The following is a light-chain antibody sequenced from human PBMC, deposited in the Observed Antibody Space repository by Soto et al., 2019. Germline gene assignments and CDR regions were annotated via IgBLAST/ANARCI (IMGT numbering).Light chain of an antibody. CDR2: DVS. CDR3: SSYTSSSTLV. J-gene: IGLJ1*01. V-gene: IGLV2-14*01. Sequence: QSALTQPASVSGSPGQSITISCTGTSSDVGGYNYVSWYQQHPGKAPKLMIYDVSNRPSGVSNRFSGSKSGNTASLTISGLQAEDEADYYCSSYTSSSTLVFGTATKVTVL. CDR1: SSDVGGYNY.